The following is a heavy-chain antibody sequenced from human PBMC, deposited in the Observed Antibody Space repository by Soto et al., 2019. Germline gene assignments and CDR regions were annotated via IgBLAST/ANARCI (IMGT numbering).Heavy chain of an antibody. CDR2: FDPEDGET. CDR1: GYTLTELS. CDR3: ATELAYYDSSGSFGD. D-gene: IGHD3-22*01. J-gene: IGHJ4*02. V-gene: IGHV1-24*01. Sequence: ASVKVSCKVSGYTLTELSMHWVRQAPGKGLEWMGGFDPEDGETIYAQKFQGRVTMTEDTSTDTAYMELSSLRSEDTAVYYCATELAYYDSSGSFGDWGQGIRVTVAS.